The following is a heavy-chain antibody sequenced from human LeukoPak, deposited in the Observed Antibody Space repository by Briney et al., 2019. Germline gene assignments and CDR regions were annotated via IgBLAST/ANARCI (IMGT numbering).Heavy chain of an antibody. CDR3: AKDRGSSSLYFDY. CDR1: GFTCSSYA. Sequence: GGSLRLSCAASGFTCSSYAMSWVRQAPGKRLEWVSAISGSSGSTYYADSVKGRFAISRDNSKNTLYLQMSSLRAEDTAVYYCAKDRGSSSLYFDYWGQGTLVTVSS. J-gene: IGHJ4*02. CDR2: ISGSSGST. D-gene: IGHD6-13*01. V-gene: IGHV3-23*01.